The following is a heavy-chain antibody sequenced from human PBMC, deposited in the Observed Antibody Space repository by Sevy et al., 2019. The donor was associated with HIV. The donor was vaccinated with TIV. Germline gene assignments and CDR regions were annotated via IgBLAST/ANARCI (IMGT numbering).Heavy chain of an antibody. V-gene: IGHV3-30*02. CDR3: AKVLHIVVVPAAIDYYYGMDV. CDR1: GFTFSTYG. Sequence: EGSLRLSCAASGFTFSTYGMHWVRQAPGKGLEWVAFIRFDGTIKYYTDSVKGRLTISRDNSKNTLYLQMNSLRAEDTAVYFCAKVLHIVVVPAAIDYYYGMDVWGQGTTVTVSS. CDR2: IRFDGTIK. J-gene: IGHJ6*02. D-gene: IGHD2-2*01.